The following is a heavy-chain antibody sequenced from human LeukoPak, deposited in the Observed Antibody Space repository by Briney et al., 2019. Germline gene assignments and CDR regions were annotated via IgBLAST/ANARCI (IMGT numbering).Heavy chain of an antibody. Sequence: HPGGSLRLSCAASGFTFSSYSMNWVRQAPGKGLEWVSYINSGSSTINYANPVKGRFTISRNKAENSKYLQIISLRSEVTAVYYFVKRPEGYYDTSGVLDYFDYWGQGTLVTVSS. CDR2: INSGSSTI. CDR3: VKRPEGYYDTSGVLDYFDY. J-gene: IGHJ4*02. CDR1: GFTFSSYS. V-gene: IGHV3-48*01. D-gene: IGHD3-22*01.